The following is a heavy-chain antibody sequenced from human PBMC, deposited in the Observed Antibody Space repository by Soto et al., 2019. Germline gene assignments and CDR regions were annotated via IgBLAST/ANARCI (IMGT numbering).Heavy chain of an antibody. D-gene: IGHD6-13*01. CDR2: INPSGGST. CDR1: GYTFTSYY. J-gene: IGHJ4*02. CDR3: ARDPHSRYSSSWPYFDE. Sequence: ASVKVSCKASGYTFTSYYMHWVRQAPGQGLEWMGIINPSGGSTSYAQKFQGRVTMTRDTSTSTVYMELSSLRSEDTAVYYCARDPHSRYSSSWPYFDEWGQGTLVTVSS. V-gene: IGHV1-46*03.